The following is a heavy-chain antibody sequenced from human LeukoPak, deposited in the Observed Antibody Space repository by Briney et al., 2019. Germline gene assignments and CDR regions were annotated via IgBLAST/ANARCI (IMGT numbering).Heavy chain of an antibody. J-gene: IGHJ6*03. V-gene: IGHV1-69*05. Sequence: SVKVSCKASGGTFSSYAISWVRQAPGQGLEWMGGIIPIFGTANYAQKFQGRVTITTDESTSTAYMELSSLRSEDTAVYYCARVISVPHYHYYMDVWGKGTTVTVSS. CDR1: GGTFSSYA. CDR3: ARVISVPHYHYYMDV. CDR2: IIPIFGTA. D-gene: IGHD2-15*01.